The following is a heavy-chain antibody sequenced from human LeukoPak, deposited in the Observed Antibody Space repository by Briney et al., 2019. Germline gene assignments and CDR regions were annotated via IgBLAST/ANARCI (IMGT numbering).Heavy chain of an antibody. J-gene: IGHJ4*02. D-gene: IGHD3-10*01. Sequence: PGGSLRLSCAASGFTFSSYAMSWVRQAPGKGLEWVSGMNWNSGSIGYTDSVKGRFTISRDNAKNSLYLHMNSLRVEDTALYYCAKDTHQWFGEGYFDYWGQGTLVTVSS. CDR2: MNWNSGSI. CDR3: AKDTHQWFGEGYFDY. CDR1: GFTFSSYA. V-gene: IGHV3-9*01.